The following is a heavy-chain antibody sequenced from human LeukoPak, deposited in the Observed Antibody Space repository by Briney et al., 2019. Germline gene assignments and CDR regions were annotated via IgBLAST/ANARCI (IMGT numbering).Heavy chain of an antibody. J-gene: IGHJ4*02. Sequence: PGGSLRLSCEASGFTFSSNGMHWVRQAPGKGLEWVAVIWYDGSNKYYADSVKGRFTISRDNSKNTLYLQMNSLRAEDTAVYYCARWGYYSSSYYFDYWGQGTLVTVSS. CDR1: GFTFSSNG. V-gene: IGHV3-33*01. CDR2: IWYDGSNK. D-gene: IGHD3-22*01. CDR3: ARWGYYSSSYYFDY.